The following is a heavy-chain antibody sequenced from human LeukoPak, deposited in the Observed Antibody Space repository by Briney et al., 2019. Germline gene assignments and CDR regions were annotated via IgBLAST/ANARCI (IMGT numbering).Heavy chain of an antibody. D-gene: IGHD2-8*01. V-gene: IGHV4-34*01. CDR1: GGSFSGYY. CDR3: ARGYCTNGVCSENYYYYYMDV. CDR2: INHSGST. J-gene: IGHJ6*03. Sequence: SETLSLTCAVYGGSFSGYYWSWIRQPPGKGLEWIGEINHSGSTNYNPSLKSRVTISVDTSKNQFSLKLSSVTAADTAVYYRARGYCTNGVCSENYYYYYMDVWGKGTTVTVSS.